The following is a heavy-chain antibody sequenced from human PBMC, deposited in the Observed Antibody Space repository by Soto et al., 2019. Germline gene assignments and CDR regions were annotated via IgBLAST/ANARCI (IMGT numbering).Heavy chain of an antibody. V-gene: IGHV4-34*01. J-gene: IGHJ4*02. Sequence: VQLQQWGAGLLKPSETLSLTCAVYGGSFSGYHWSWFRQPPGKGPEWIGEINPSGSINYNPSLKSRVTISVDTSKNQFSLNLSSVTAADTAVYYCATFVGATTVTRGSPRDYWGQGTLVTVSS. CDR1: GGSFSGYH. CDR2: INPSGSI. D-gene: IGHD4-4*01. CDR3: ATFVGATTVTRGSPRDY.